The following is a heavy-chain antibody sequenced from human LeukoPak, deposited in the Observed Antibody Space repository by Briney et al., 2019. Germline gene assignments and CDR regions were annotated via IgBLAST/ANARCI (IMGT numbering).Heavy chain of an antibody. D-gene: IGHD3/OR15-3a*01. CDR1: GVSLSGYY. CDR3: ARGNLDGYYFDS. Sequence: AAETLSLTCAVYGVSLSGYYWSWVRQPGGKGMEWIGEIHESGATHYGPSLKSRATISADMSNNRLSLRLTSVTAADTAVFYCARGNLDGYYFDSWGQGTQVTVSS. CDR2: IHESGAT. V-gene: IGHV4-34*01. J-gene: IGHJ4*02.